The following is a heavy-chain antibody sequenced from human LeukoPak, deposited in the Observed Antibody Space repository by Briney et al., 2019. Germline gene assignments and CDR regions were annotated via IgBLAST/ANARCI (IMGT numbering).Heavy chain of an antibody. V-gene: IGHV3-30*02. CDR2: IRYDGSNK. J-gene: IGHJ4*02. CDR1: GFTFSSYG. D-gene: IGHD4-17*01. Sequence: GGSLRLSCAASGFTFSSYGMHWVRQAPGKGLEWVAFIRYDGSNKYYADSVKGRFTISRDNAKNSLYLQMNSLRAEDTAVYYCARASPDAGDYDHWGQGTLVTVSS. CDR3: ARASPDAGDYDH.